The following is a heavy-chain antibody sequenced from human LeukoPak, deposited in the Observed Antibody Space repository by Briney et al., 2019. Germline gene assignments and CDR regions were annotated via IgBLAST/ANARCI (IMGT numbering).Heavy chain of an antibody. CDR2: IYYSGST. CDR1: GGSISSYY. V-gene: IGHV4-59*01. D-gene: IGHD6-19*01. CDR3: ARSRVSGWSYFDY. J-gene: IGHJ4*02. Sequence: PSETLSLTCTVSGGSISSYYWSWIRQPPGKGLEWIGYIYYSGSTNYNPSLKSRVTISVDTSRNQFSLKLSSVTAADTAVYYCARSRVSGWSYFDYWGQGTLVTVSS.